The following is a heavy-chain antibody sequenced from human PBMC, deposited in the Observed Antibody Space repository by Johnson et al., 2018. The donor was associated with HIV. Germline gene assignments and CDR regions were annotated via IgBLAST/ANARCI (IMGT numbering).Heavy chain of an antibody. D-gene: IGHD3-16*01. CDR2: ISYDGSNK. CDR3: ARIGDAFDI. V-gene: IGHV3-30*14. Sequence: VQLVESGGGLVQPGGSLRLSCAASGFTFSSYAMHWVRQAPGKGLEWVAVISYDGSNKYYADSVKGRFTISRDNSKNTLYLQMNSLRAEETAVYYCARIGDAFDIWGQGTMVTVSS. CDR1: GFTFSSYA. J-gene: IGHJ3*02.